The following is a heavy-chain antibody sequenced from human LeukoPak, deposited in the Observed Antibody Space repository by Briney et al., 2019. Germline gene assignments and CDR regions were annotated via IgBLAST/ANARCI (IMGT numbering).Heavy chain of an antibody. Sequence: SETLSLTCTVGGGSLSGHYWGWIRQPPGKGLELVGHIYYTGTTFYNPSLNSRITITLDTSRNQFSLRLTSVIAADTAVYYCASFSWGCSTASCYLTNWGQGTLVTVSS. V-gene: IGHV4-59*11. D-gene: IGHD2-2*01. CDR1: GGSLSGHY. CDR3: ASFSWGCSTASCYLTN. J-gene: IGHJ4*02. CDR2: IYYTGTT.